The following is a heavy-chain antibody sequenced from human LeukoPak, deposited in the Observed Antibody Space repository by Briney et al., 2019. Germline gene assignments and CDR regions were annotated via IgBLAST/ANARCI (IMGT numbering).Heavy chain of an antibody. V-gene: IGHV3-74*01. CDR2: INNDGSRI. CDR1: GFTLSNYW. J-gene: IGHJ6*02. D-gene: IGHD2-15*01. Sequence: GGSLRLTFAAAGFTLSNYWMHWVRHAPGQGLVWVSRINNDGSRINYADSVKGRVTISRDNGKNTLYLQMNSPRAEDTAVYYCARAALGSASEPPGWYSSYQYGMDFWGQGTTVTVSS. CDR3: ARAALGSASEPPGWYSSYQYGMDF.